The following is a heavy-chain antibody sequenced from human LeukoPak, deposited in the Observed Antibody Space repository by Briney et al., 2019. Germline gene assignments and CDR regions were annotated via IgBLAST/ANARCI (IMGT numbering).Heavy chain of an antibody. CDR3: AKAANYDILTGYYLDY. CDR1: GFTFSSYG. J-gene: IGHJ4*02. D-gene: IGHD3-9*01. Sequence: GGSLRLSCAASGFTFSSYGMSWVRQAPGKGLEWVSAISGGGDTTYYADSVKGRFTISRDNSKNTLYLQMNNLRAEDTAIYYCAKAANYDILTGYYLDYWSQGTLVTVSS. CDR2: ISGGGDTT. V-gene: IGHV3-23*01.